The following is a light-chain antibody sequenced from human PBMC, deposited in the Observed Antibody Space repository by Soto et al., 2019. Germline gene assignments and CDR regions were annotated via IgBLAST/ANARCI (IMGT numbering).Light chain of an antibody. CDR2: AAS. CDR3: QKYNSAPSFT. V-gene: IGKV1-27*01. CDR1: QGISNY. Sequence: DIQITQSPSSLSASVGDRVTITCRAIQGISNYLAWYQQKPGKVPKLLIYAASTLQSGVPSRFSGSGSGTDFTLTISSLQPEDVATYYCQKYNSAPSFTFGPGTKVDIK. J-gene: IGKJ3*01.